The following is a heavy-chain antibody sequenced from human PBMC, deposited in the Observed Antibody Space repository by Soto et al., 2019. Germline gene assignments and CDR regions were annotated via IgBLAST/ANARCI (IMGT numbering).Heavy chain of an antibody. J-gene: IGHJ4*02. CDR1: GYTFTRSL. Sequence: QVPLEQSGAEVKKPGASVKVSCKASGYTFTRSLMHWVRQAPGQSLEWMRWINIGTGYTKISQRFQGRVSFAGDTSASTAYMELSSLRSEDTAVYYCARSQNYGSGAYSDYWGQGTLVTISS. CDR2: INIGTGYT. CDR3: ARSQNYGSGAYSDY. D-gene: IGHD3-10*01. V-gene: IGHV1-3*04.